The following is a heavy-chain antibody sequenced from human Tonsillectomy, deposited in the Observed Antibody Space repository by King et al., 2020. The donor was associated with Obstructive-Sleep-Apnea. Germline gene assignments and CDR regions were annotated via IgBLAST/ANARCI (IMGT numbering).Heavy chain of an antibody. D-gene: IGHD5-24*01. CDR1: KFTFPTAT. V-gene: IGHV1-58*01. CDR3: AAGGDGFDH. Sequence: QLVQSGPEVKRPGTSVKVSCKASKFTFPTATLQWVRQARGQRLEWMGCIVVGSGSTNYAQKFRERVTFVRDMSTGTAYMELSSLIFEDTAVYYCAAGGDGFDHWGQGTLVTVSS. CDR2: IVVGSGST. J-gene: IGHJ4*02.